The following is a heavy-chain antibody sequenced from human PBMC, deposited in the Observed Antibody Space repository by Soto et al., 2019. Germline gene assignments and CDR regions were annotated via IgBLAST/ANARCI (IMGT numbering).Heavy chain of an antibody. CDR2: IWYDGSNK. CDR1: GLTFSSYG. V-gene: IGHV3-33*01. CDR3: ARDLYYYDSSGYTNNYYYGMDV. D-gene: IGHD3-22*01. Sequence: QVQLVESGGGVVQPGRSLRLSCAASGLTFSSYGMHWVRQAPGKGLEWVAVIWYDGSNKYYADSVKGRFTISRDNSKNMLYLQMNSLRAEDTAVDYCARDLYYYDSSGYTNNYYYGMDVWGQGTTVSGSS. J-gene: IGHJ6*02.